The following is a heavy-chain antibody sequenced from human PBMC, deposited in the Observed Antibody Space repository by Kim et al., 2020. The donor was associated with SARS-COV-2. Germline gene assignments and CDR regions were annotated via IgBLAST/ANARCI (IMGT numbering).Heavy chain of an antibody. CDR3: ARQGGKDDSSWYVGYYVYNAFYV. D-gene: IGHD6-13*01. CDR2: IYPGDSDT. CDR1: GYSFTSYW. J-gene: IGHJ6*02. V-gene: IGHV5-51*01. Sequence: GESLKISCKGSGYSFTSYWIGWVRQMPGKGLEWMGIIYPGDSDTRYSPSFQGQVSISADKSINTAYLQWSSLKTSDTATYFCARQGGKDDSSWYVGYYVYNAFYVGGQGTTVTVSS.